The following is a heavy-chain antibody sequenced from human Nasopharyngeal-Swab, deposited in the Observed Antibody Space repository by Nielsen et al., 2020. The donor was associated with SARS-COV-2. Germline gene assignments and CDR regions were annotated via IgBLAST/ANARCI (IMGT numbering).Heavy chain of an antibody. Sequence: SGPTLVKPTQTLTLTCTFSGFSLSTSGVGVGWIRQPPGKALEWLALIYWDNDKRYSPSLKTRLTITKDTSKNQVVLTMTNMDPVDTATYYCAHSSSTAYYFDYWGQGTLVTVSS. CDR1: GFSLSTSGVG. CDR2: IYWDNDK. V-gene: IGHV2-5*02. CDR3: AHSSSTAYYFDY. D-gene: IGHD6-13*01. J-gene: IGHJ4*02.